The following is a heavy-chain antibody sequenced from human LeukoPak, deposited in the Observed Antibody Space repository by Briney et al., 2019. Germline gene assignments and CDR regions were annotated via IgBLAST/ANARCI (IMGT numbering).Heavy chain of an antibody. J-gene: IGHJ4*02. CDR3: ARLLRGEVWIYFDY. CDR2: IYYSGST. V-gene: IGHV4-59*01. CDR1: GGSISSYY. Sequence: SETLSLTCTVSGGSISSYYWSWIRQPPGKGLEWIGYIYYSGSTNYNPSLKTRVTISVDTSKNQFSLKLSSVTAADTAVYYCARLLRGEVWIYFDYWGQGTLVTVSS. D-gene: IGHD3-16*01.